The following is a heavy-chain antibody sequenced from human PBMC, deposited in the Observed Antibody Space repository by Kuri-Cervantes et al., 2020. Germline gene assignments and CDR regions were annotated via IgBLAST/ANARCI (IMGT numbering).Heavy chain of an antibody. CDR1: GYSISSGYY. D-gene: IGHD1-20*01. V-gene: IGHV4-38-2*01. J-gene: IGHJ4*02. Sequence: SQTLSLTCAVSGYSISSGYYWGWIRQPPGKGLEWIGEINHSGSTNYNPSLKSRVTISVDTSKNQFSLKLSSVTAADTAVYYCARNWNDAESFWGQGTLVTVSS. CDR3: ARNWNDAESF. CDR2: INHSGST.